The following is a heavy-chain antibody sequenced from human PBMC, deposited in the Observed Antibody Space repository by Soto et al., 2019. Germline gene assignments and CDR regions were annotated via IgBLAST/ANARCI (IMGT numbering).Heavy chain of an antibody. CDR2: ISGSGGST. D-gene: IGHD3-3*01. CDR1: GFTFSSYA. CDR3: AKGGLRFSRFDP. J-gene: IGHJ5*02. Sequence: GGSLRLSCAASGFTFSSYAMSGVRQAPGKGLEWVSAISGSGGSTYYADSVKGRFTISRDNSKNTLYLQMNSLRAEDTAVYYCAKGGLRFSRFDPWGQGTLVTVSS. V-gene: IGHV3-23*01.